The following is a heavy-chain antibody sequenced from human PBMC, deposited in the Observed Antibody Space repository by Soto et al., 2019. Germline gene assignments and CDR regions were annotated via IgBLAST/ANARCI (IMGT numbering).Heavy chain of an antibody. J-gene: IGHJ6*02. CDR2: IIPIFGTA. Sequence: QVQLVQSGAEVKKPGSSVKVSCKASGGTFSSYAISWVRQAPGQGLEWMGGIIPIFGTANYAQKFQGRVTITADESTSTAYMELSSLRSEDTDVYYCARYDFWSGYGGYYYYGMDVWGQGTTVTVSS. D-gene: IGHD3-3*01. CDR1: GGTFSSYA. V-gene: IGHV1-69*01. CDR3: ARYDFWSGYGGYYYYGMDV.